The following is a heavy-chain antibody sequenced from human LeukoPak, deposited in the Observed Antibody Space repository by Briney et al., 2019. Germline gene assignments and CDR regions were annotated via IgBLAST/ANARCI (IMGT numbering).Heavy chain of an antibody. CDR2: IKQDGGEK. CDR1: EFNFSNYW. V-gene: IGHV3-7*01. CDR3: ARDQFDYGGISDYFDY. D-gene: IGHD4-23*01. J-gene: IGHJ4*02. Sequence: PGGSLRLSCAASEFNFSNYWMSWVRQAPGKGMGWVANIKQDGGEKNYVDSVKGRFTISRDNAKTSLYLQMNSLRAEDTAVYYCARDQFDYGGISDYFDYWGQGTLVTVSS.